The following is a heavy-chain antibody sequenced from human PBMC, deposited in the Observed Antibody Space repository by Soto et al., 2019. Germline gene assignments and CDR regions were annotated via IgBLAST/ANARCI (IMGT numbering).Heavy chain of an antibody. CDR3: ARFGFSGRYYFDY. V-gene: IGHV4-31*03. D-gene: IGHD3-10*01. Sequence: QVQLQESGPGLVKPSQTLSLTCTVSGGSISSGGYYWSWIRQHTGKGLEWIGYIYYSGSTYYTPSLKSRVTISVDTSKNQFSLKLSSVTAADTAVYYCARFGFSGRYYFDYWGQGTLVTVSS. CDR2: IYYSGST. J-gene: IGHJ4*02. CDR1: GGSISSGGYY.